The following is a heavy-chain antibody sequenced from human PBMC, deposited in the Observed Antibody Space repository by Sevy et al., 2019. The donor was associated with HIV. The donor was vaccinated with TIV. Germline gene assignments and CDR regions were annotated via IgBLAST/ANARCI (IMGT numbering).Heavy chain of an antibody. CDR1: GGSISSSSYY. Sequence: SETLSLTCTVSGGSISSSSYYWGWIRQPPGKGLEWIGSIYYSGSTYYNPSLKSRVTISVDTSKNQFSLKLSSVTAADTAVYYCARAGRITIFGVVHYFDYRGQGTLVTVSS. J-gene: IGHJ4*02. D-gene: IGHD3-3*01. CDR3: ARAGRITIFGVVHYFDY. CDR2: IYYSGST. V-gene: IGHV4-39*01.